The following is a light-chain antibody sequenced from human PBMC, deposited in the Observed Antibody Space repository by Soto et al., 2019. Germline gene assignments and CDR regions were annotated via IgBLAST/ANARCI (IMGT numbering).Light chain of an antibody. CDR3: SSYTSSSTLEGV. CDR2: DVS. V-gene: IGLV2-14*01. Sequence: QSVLTQPASVSGSPGQSITISCTGTSSDVGGYNYVSWYQQHSGKAHKLMIYDVSNRPSGVSNRFSGSKSGNTASLTISGLQAEDEADYYCSSYTSSSTLEGVFGTGTKVTVL. CDR1: SSDVGGYNY. J-gene: IGLJ1*01.